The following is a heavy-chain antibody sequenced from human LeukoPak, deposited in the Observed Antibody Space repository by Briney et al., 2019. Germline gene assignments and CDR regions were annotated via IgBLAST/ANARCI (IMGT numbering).Heavy chain of an antibody. CDR3: ARELGYCSSASCPLYHY. J-gene: IGHJ4*02. V-gene: IGHV1-2*02. CDR1: GYTFTGYY. CDR2: INPNSGGT. D-gene: IGHD2-2*01. Sequence: ASVKVSCKASGYTFTGYYMHWVRQAPGQGLEWMGWINPNSGGTNYAQKFQGRVTMTRDTSISTAYMELSRLRSDDTAMYYCARELGYCSSASCPLYHYWGQGTLVTVSS.